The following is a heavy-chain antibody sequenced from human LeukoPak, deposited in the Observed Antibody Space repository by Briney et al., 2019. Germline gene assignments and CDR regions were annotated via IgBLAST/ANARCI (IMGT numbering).Heavy chain of an antibody. V-gene: IGHV3-23*01. CDR2: ISGSGGST. CDR3: AKDPGYTSGSSFFDY. CDR1: GFTFSNYA. J-gene: IGHJ4*02. D-gene: IGHD6-19*01. Sequence: GGSLRLSCAASGFTFSNYAMSWVRQAPGKGLEWVSAISGSGGSTYYADSVKGRFTISRDNSKNTLYLRMNSLRVEDTAVYYCAKDPGYTSGSSFFDYWGQGTLVTVSS.